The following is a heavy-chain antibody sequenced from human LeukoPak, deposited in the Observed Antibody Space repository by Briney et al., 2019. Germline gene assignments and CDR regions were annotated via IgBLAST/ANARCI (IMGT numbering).Heavy chain of an antibody. D-gene: IGHD3-22*01. CDR2: IYYSGST. Sequence: SGTLSLTCTVSGGSISSGGYHWSWIRQHPGKGLEWIGNIYYSGSTYYNPSLKSRVTISVDTSKNQFSLKLSSVTAADTAVYYCARGSYYYDSSGYYHWFDPWGQGTLVTVSS. CDR1: GGSISSGGYH. J-gene: IGHJ5*02. V-gene: IGHV4-30-4*08. CDR3: ARGSYYYDSSGYYHWFDP.